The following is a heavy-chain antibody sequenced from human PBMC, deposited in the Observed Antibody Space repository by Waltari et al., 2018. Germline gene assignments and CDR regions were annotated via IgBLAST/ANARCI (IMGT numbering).Heavy chain of an antibody. CDR1: GFTFSSYE. CDR2: ISSSGSTI. J-gene: IGHJ4*02. D-gene: IGHD6-19*01. Sequence: EVQLVESGGGLLQPGGSLRLSCAASGFTFSSYEMNWVRQAPGKGLEWVSYISSSGSTIYYADSVKGRFTISRDNAKNSLYLQMNSLRAEDTAVYYCGSSGWFFDYWGQGTLVTVSS. CDR3: GSSGWFFDY. V-gene: IGHV3-48*03.